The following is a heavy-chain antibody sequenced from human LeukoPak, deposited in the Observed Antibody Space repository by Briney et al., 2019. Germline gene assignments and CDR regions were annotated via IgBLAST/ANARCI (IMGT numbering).Heavy chain of an antibody. CDR1: GYTFTSYD. CDR2: MNPNSGNT. Sequence: GASVKVSCKASGYTFTSYDINWVRQATGQGLEWMGWMNPNSGNTGYAQKFQGRVTMTRNTSISTAYMELSSLRSEDTAVYYCARGPWDTAMLNYYYCMDVWGKGTTVTVSS. J-gene: IGHJ6*03. D-gene: IGHD5-18*01. V-gene: IGHV1-8*01. CDR3: ARGPWDTAMLNYYYCMDV.